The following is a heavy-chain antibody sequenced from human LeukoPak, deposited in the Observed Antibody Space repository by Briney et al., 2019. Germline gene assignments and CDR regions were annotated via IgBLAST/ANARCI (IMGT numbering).Heavy chain of an antibody. D-gene: IGHD3-3*01. CDR3: ARGDVSRFLEWLSPFDY. CDR2: INPNSGGT. V-gene: IGHV1-2*04. J-gene: IGHJ4*02. CDR1: GYTFTGYY. Sequence: ASVKVSCKASGYTFTGYYMHWVRQAPGQGLEWMGWINPNSGGTNYAQKFQGWVTMTRGTSISTAYMELSSLRSEDTAVYYCARGDVSRFLEWLSPFDYWGQGTLVTVSS.